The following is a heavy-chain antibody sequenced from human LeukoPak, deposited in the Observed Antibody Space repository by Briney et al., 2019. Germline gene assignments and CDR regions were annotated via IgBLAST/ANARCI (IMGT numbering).Heavy chain of an antibody. J-gene: IGHJ4*02. Sequence: PGGSLRLSCAASGFTFSSFEMNWVRQAPGKGLEWVSYISSSGTTKYHADSVKGRFTISRDNAKNSLYLQMNSLRAEDTAVYYCARLSYGQNYFDYWGQGTLVTVSS. D-gene: IGHD5-18*01. CDR2: ISSSGTTK. CDR1: GFTFSSFE. CDR3: ARLSYGQNYFDY. V-gene: IGHV3-48*03.